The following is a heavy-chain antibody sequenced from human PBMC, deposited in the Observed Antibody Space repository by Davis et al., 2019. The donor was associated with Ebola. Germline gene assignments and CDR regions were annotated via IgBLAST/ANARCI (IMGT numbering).Heavy chain of an antibody. CDR1: GGSISSYY. CDR2: IYYSGST. CDR3: AKCDDGGFRYGMDV. J-gene: IGHJ6*02. V-gene: IGHV4-59*01. D-gene: IGHD3-10*01. Sequence: PSETLSLTCTVSGGSISSYYWSWIRQPPGKGLEWIGYIYYSGSTNYNPSLKSRVTISVDTSKNQFSLKLSSVTAADTAVYYCAKCDDGGFRYGMDVWGQGTTVTVSS.